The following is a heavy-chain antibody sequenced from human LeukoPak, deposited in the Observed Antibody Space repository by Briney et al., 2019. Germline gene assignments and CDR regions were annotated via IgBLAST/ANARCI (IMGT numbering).Heavy chain of an antibody. Sequence: PGGSLRLSCAASGFTFSSYEMNWVRQAPGKRLEWVSYISSSGSTIYYADSVKGRFTISRDNAKNSLYLQMNSLRAEDTAVYYCARAQEGSYYYHYFDYWGQGTLVTVSS. CDR1: GFTFSSYE. CDR3: ARAQEGSYYYHYFDY. CDR2: ISSSGSTI. V-gene: IGHV3-48*03. D-gene: IGHD1-26*01. J-gene: IGHJ4*02.